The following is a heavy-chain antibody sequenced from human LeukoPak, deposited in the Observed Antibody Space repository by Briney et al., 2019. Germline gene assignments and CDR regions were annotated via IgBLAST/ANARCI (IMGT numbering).Heavy chain of an antibody. Sequence: GESLKISFKGSGYRFSNYWIAWVRPMPGKGLEWMGVIYPGDSDTIYNPSFQGQVTISADRSFGTAYLQWSSLKASDSAMYYCARREATTEYFDFWGQGTLVTVSS. CDR1: GYRFSNYW. V-gene: IGHV5-51*01. D-gene: IGHD1-7*01. CDR2: IYPGDSDT. CDR3: ARREATTEYFDF. J-gene: IGHJ4*02.